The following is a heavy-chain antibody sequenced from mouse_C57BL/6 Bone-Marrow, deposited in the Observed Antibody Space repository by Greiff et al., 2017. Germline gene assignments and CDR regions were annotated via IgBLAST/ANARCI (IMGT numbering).Heavy chain of an antibody. CDR2: IYPRDGST. Sequence: VQLQQSDAELVKPGASVKISCKVSGYTFTDHTIHWMKQRPEQGLAWIGYIYPRDGSTKYNEKFKGKATLTADKSSSTAYMQLNSLTSEDSAVYFCACVTTVVESPYYYAMDYWGQGTSVTVSS. CDR3: ACVTTVVESPYYYAMDY. V-gene: IGHV1-78*01. D-gene: IGHD1-1*01. J-gene: IGHJ4*01. CDR1: GYTFTDHT.